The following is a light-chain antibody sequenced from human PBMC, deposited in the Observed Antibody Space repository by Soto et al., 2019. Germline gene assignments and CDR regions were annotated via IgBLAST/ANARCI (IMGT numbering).Light chain of an antibody. J-gene: IGKJ1*01. CDR2: WAS. Sequence: DIVMTQSPDSLAVSLGERATINCRSNQTVLDSSNNKDYLTWYQQKPGQPPKLLIYWASTREFGVPDRFSGSRSGTDFTLTISSLQAEDVALYYCQQYYSTPRTFGHGTAVEIK. CDR1: QTVLDSSNNKDY. CDR3: QQYYSTPRT. V-gene: IGKV4-1*01.